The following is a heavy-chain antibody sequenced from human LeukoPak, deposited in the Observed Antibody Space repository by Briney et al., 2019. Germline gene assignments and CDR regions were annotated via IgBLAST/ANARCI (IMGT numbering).Heavy chain of an antibody. J-gene: IGHJ4*02. CDR3: ARGGAY. V-gene: IGHV3-30-3*01. CDR1: GFTYTTYA. CDR2: ISDDGSNK. D-gene: IGHD3-16*01. Sequence: GRSLRLSCAASGFTYTTYAMHWVRQAPGKGLEWVAVISDDGSNKYYADSVKGRFTISRDNARNSLYLQMNSLRAEDTAVYYCARGGAYWGQGTLVTVSS.